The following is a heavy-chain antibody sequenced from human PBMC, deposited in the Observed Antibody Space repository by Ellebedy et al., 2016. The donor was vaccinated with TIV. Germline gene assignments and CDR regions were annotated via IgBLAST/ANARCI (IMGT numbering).Heavy chain of an antibody. CDR3: ARGGASSKYFDY. CDR1: SGSITGSY. V-gene: IGHV4-59*01. Sequence: MPSETLSLTCTVSSGSITGSYWSWIRQPPGTGLEWIGFIYYSGTTNYNPSLKSRVAISVDTSKTQFSLKLSSVTAADTAVDYCARGGASSKYFDYWGQGTLVTVSS. J-gene: IGHJ4*02. CDR2: IYYSGTT.